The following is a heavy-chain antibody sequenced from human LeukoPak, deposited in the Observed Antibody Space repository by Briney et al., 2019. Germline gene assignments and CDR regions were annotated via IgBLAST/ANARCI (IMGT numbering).Heavy chain of an antibody. CDR1: GGSISSYY. D-gene: IGHD1-26*01. CDR3: ARDDGSYGAAFDY. CDR2: IYYSGST. J-gene: IGHJ4*02. V-gene: IGHV4-59*01. Sequence: PSETLSLTCTVSGGSISSYYWSWIRQPPGKGLEWIGYIYYSGSTNYNPSLKSRVTISVDTSKNQFSLKPSSVTAADTAVYYCARDDGSYGAAFDYWGQGTLVTVSS.